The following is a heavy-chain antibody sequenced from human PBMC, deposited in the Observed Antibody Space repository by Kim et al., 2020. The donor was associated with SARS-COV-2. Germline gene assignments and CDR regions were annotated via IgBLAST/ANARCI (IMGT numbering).Heavy chain of an antibody. D-gene: IGHD6-19*01. CDR3: ARDRGGGEVAGTLDY. Sequence: SETLSLTCAVSGGSISSSNWWSWVRQPPGKGLEWIGEIYHSGSTNYNPSLKSRVTISVDKSKNQFSLKLSSVTAADTAVYYCARDRGGGEVAGTLDYWGQGTLVTVSS. J-gene: IGHJ4*02. CDR1: GGSISSSNW. V-gene: IGHV4-4*02. CDR2: IYHSGST.